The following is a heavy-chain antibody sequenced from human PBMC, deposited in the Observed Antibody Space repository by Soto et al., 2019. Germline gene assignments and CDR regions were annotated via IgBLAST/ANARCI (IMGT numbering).Heavy chain of an antibody. D-gene: IGHD5-12*01. CDR3: ARRGYTGYDVWFDP. J-gene: IGHJ5*02. V-gene: IGHV4-31*11. CDR1: VDSIRSGGYY. CDR2: IHYSGST. Sequence: PSETLSLTCAVSVDSIRSGGYYWTWIRQHPGKGLEWIGYIHYSGSTYYNPSLRSRLSLSVDTSKNQFSLELTSVTAADTAVYYCARRGYTGYDVWFDPWGQGTLVTVSS.